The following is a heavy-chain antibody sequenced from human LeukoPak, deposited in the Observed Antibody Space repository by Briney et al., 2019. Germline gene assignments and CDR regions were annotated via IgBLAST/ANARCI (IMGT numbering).Heavy chain of an antibody. V-gene: IGHV4-39*07. J-gene: IGHJ4*02. CDR1: GGSISSSSYY. CDR2: IYYSGST. Sequence: SETLSLTCTVSGGSISSSSYYWGWIRQPPGKGLEWIGSIYYSGSTYYNPSLKSRVTISVDTSKNQFSLKLSSVTAADTAVYYCARAWYNSSWYDPPHFDYWGQGTLVTVSS. CDR3: ARAWYNSSWYDPPHFDY. D-gene: IGHD6-13*01.